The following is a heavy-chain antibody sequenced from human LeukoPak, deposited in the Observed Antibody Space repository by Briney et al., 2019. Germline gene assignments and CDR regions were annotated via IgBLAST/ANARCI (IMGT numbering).Heavy chain of an antibody. Sequence: PGGSLRLSCAASGFTFSRYAMTWVRQAPGKGLEWVSVISGSGGSTYYADSVKGRFTISRDNSKNTLYLQMNTLRAEDTAVYYCAKGGGDYLIYYGMDVWGQGATVTVSS. V-gene: IGHV3-23*01. D-gene: IGHD4-17*01. J-gene: IGHJ6*02. CDR1: GFTFSRYA. CDR2: ISGSGGST. CDR3: AKGGGDYLIYYGMDV.